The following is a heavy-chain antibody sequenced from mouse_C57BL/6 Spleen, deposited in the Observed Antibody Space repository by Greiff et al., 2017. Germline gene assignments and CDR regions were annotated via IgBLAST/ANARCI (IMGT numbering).Heavy chain of an antibody. CDR3: ARLGFTTVVATRDAMDY. J-gene: IGHJ4*01. Sequence: QVQLQQPGAELVRPGTSVKLSCKASGYTFTSYWMHWVKQRPGQGLEWIGVIDPSDSYTNYNQKFKGKATLTVDPSSSTAYMQLSSLTSEDSAVYYCARLGFTTVVATRDAMDYWGQGTSVTVSS. D-gene: IGHD1-1*01. CDR1: GYTFTSYW. V-gene: IGHV1-59*01. CDR2: IDPSDSYT.